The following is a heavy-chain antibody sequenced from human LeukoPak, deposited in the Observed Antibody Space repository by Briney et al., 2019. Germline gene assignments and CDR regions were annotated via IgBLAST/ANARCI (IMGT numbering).Heavy chain of an antibody. Sequence: PSETLSLTCTVSGGSISGYYWSWIRQPPGKGLEWIGYIYYSGSTNYNPSLKSRVTISVDTSKNQFSLKLGSVTTADTAVYYCARAGDSSGYEYYFDYWGQGTLVTVSS. V-gene: IGHV4-59*01. CDR3: ARAGDSSGYEYYFDY. J-gene: IGHJ4*02. CDR2: IYYSGST. CDR1: GGSISGYY. D-gene: IGHD3-22*01.